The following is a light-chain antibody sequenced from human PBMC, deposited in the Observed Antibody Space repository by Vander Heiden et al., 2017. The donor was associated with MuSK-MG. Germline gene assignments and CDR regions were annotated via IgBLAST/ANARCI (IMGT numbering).Light chain of an antibody. CDR3: QSGDSSGTYRV. CDR1: ALPKQY. V-gene: IGLV3-25*03. Sequence: SYELTQPPSVSVSPGQTARITCSGDALPKQYAYWYQQKPGQAPVLVIYKDSERPSGIPERFSGSSSGTTVTLTISGVQAEDEADYYCQSGDSSGTYRVFGGGTKLTVL. J-gene: IGLJ2*01. CDR2: KDS.